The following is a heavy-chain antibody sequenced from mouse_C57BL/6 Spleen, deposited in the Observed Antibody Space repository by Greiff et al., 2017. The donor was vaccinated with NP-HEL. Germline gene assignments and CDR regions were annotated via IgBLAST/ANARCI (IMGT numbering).Heavy chain of an antibody. CDR1: GYTFTSYW. Sequence: VQLQQSGAELVKPGASVKLSCKASGYTFTSYWMHWVKQRPGQGLEWIGMIHPNSGSTNYNEKFKSEATLTVDKSSSTAYMQLSSLTSEDSAVYYCARSVTTVVHFDYWGQGTTLTVSS. CDR2: IHPNSGST. D-gene: IGHD1-1*01. J-gene: IGHJ2*01. CDR3: ARSVTTVVHFDY. V-gene: IGHV1-64*01.